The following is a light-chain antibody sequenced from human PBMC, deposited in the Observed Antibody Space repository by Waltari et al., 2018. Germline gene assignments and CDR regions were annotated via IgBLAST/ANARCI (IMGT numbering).Light chain of an antibody. J-gene: IGLJ3*02. CDR3: QSYDSSNRV. CDR2: EDN. V-gene: IGLV6-57*01. Sequence: NFMLTQPHSVSESPGKTVTISCTRSSGSIASNYVQWYQQRPGSSPTTLIYEDNQRPSVFPDRFSGSIDSSSNSASLTISGLKTEDEADYYCQSYDSSNRVFGGGTNLTVL. CDR1: SGSIASNY.